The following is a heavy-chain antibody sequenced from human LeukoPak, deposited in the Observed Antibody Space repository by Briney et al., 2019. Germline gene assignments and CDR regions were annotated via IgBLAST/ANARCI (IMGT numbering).Heavy chain of an antibody. CDR1: GYTFTSYG. CDR3: ARDLPIDDYLDGDAFDI. V-gene: IGHV1-18*01. CDR2: ISAYNGNT. Sequence: EASVKVSCKASGYTFTSYGISWVRQAPGQGLEWMGWISAYNGNTNYAQKLQGRVTMTTDTSTSTAYMELRSLRSDDTAVYYCARDLPIDDYLDGDAFDIWGQGTMVTVSS. J-gene: IGHJ3*02. D-gene: IGHD5-24*01.